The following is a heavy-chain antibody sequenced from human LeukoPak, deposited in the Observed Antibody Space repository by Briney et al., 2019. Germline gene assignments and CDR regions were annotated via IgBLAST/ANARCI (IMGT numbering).Heavy chain of an antibody. Sequence: ASVKVSCKASGYTFTSYDIHWVRQATGQGLGWMGWMNPNSGNTGYAQKFQGRVTMTRNTSISTAYMELSSLRSEDTAVYYCARRGDYDFWSGYSYWGQGTLVTVSS. CDR3: ARRGDYDFWSGYSY. CDR2: MNPNSGNT. D-gene: IGHD3-3*01. V-gene: IGHV1-8*01. CDR1: GYTFTSYD. J-gene: IGHJ4*02.